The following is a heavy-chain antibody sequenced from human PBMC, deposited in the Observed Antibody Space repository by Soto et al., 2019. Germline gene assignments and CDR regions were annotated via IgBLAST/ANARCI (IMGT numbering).Heavy chain of an antibody. CDR3: AHRRRSSSWIPLTLDY. D-gene: IGHD6-13*01. CDR2: IYWDDDK. Sequence: QITLKESGPTLVKPTQTLTLTCSFSGFSLSTSGVGVGWIRQPPGKALEWLALIYWDDDKRYSPSLKNRLTITQDTVKTXVVLTMTNMDPVDTATYYCAHRRRSSSWIPLTLDYWGQGTLVTVSS. J-gene: IGHJ4*02. V-gene: IGHV2-5*02. CDR1: GFSLSTSGVG.